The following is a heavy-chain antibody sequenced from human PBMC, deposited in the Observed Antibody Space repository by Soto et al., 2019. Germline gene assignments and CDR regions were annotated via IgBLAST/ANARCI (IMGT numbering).Heavy chain of an antibody. V-gene: IGHV1-69*02. CDR2: IIPMLTVT. CDR3: SIGNWSAETFDV. CDR1: GGTFSTYT. D-gene: IGHD2-2*01. J-gene: IGHJ3*01. Sequence: QVHLVQSGAEVKKPGSSVKVSCKAAGGTFSTYTLIWVRQAPGQGLEWMGRIIPMLTVTNSAQKFQGRVTHTANKSTNTAFMELTSLRSDDTAVYYCSIGNWSAETFDVWGQGTMVTVSS.